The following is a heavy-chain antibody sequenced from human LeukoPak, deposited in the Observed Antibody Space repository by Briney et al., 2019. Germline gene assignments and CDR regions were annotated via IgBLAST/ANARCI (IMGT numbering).Heavy chain of an antibody. Sequence: GGSLRLSCAASGFTFSTYAMSWVRQAPGKGLEWVSTLTGSGSHTYYAESVKGRFTISRDNAKNTLYLQVSSLRAEDTAVYYCAKDPWAAMSGFFDPGGQGTLVTVSS. D-gene: IGHD3-10*01. CDR2: LTGSGSHT. CDR1: GFTFSTYA. J-gene: IGHJ5*02. CDR3: AKDPWAAMSGFFDP. V-gene: IGHV3-23*01.